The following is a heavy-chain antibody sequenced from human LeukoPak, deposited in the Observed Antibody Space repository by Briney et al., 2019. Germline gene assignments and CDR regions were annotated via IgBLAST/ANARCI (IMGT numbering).Heavy chain of an antibody. CDR3: ARSYCGGDCSLYYFDY. V-gene: IGHV5-51*01. D-gene: IGHD2-21*02. CDR1: GYSFTSYW. J-gene: IGHJ4*02. Sequence: GESLKISCKGSGYSFTSYWIGWVRQMPGKGLEWMGIIYPGDSDTRYSPSFQGQVTISADKSISTAYLQWSSLKASGTAMYYCARSYCGGDCSLYYFDYWGQGTLVTVSS. CDR2: IYPGDSDT.